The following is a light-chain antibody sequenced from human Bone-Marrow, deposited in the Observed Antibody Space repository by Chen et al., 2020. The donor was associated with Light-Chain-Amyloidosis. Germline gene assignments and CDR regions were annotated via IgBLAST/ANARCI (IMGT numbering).Light chain of an antibody. CDR3: CSYAGTNIPYV. CDR2: DVS. Sequence: QSALTHPRSVSAHPGPPGTLSCAVTSRDVVPYEPVSWYHQHPGNAPKLMIYDVSKRPSGVPDRFSGSKSGNTASLTISGLQAEDEADYYCCSYAGTNIPYVFGVGTKVTVL. V-gene: IGLV2-11*01. J-gene: IGLJ1*01. CDR1: SRDVVPYEP.